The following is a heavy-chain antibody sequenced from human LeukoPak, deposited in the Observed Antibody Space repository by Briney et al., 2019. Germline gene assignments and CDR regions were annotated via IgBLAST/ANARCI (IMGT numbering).Heavy chain of an antibody. CDR1: GFTFKSYG. CDR3: ARKVAVAMDLDY. V-gene: IGHV3-23*01. J-gene: IGHJ4*02. Sequence: GGSLRLSCVASGFTFKSYGMTGVRQVPGKGLEWLSSITGAGTSTKYADSVNGRFTISRDNSKNTLSLQMTGLRAEDTAVYYCARKVAVAMDLDYWGQGTLVTVSS. CDR2: ITGAGTST. D-gene: IGHD5-18*01.